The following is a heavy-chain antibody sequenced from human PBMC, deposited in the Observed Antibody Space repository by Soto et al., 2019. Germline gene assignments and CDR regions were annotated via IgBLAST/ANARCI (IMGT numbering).Heavy chain of an antibody. D-gene: IGHD2-15*01. CDR3: AKSLFGGPDL. CDR1: RFTVSTYA. V-gene: IGHV3-23*01. J-gene: IGHJ3*01. CDR2: ISGGGGDT. Sequence: SLKLSCAASRFTVSTYAMSWVRQAPGKGLEWVSGISGGGGDTSYADSVRGRFTCSRDNSKNTLYLQMNRLRADDTALYYCAKSLFGGPDLWGQGTMVTVSS.